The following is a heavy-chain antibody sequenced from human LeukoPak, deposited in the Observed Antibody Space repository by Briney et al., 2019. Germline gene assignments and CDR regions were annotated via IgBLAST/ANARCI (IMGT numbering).Heavy chain of an antibody. D-gene: IGHD3-10*01. CDR1: GYSISSGYY. V-gene: IGHV4-38-2*01. J-gene: IGHJ3*02. Sequence: SETLSLTCAVSGYSISSGYYWGWIRQPPGKGLEWIGSIYHSGSTYCNPSLKSRVPISVDTSKNQFSLKLSSVTAPDTAVYYCARRLVREDAFDIWGQGTMVTVSS. CDR3: ARRLVREDAFDI. CDR2: IYHSGST.